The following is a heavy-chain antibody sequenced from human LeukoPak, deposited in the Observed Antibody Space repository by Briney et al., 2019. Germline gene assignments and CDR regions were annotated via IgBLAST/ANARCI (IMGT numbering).Heavy chain of an antibody. CDR2: IKQDGSEK. CDR1: GLTLSSYW. V-gene: IGHV3-7*02. D-gene: IGHD2-15*01. CDR3: AKHDCSSGSCYYKWSFDI. Sequence: GGSLRLSCAASGLTLSSYWMSWVRQAPGKGLEWVANIKQDGSEKSYVDSVEGRFTISRDNAKNSLYLQMNSLRVEDTAVYYCAKHDCSSGSCYYKWSFDIWGQGTMVTVSS. J-gene: IGHJ3*02.